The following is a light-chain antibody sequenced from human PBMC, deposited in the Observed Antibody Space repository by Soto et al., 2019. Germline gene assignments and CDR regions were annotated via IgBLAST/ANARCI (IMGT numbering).Light chain of an antibody. CDR2: EVS. Sequence: QSVLTQPPSACGSLGQSVTISCTGTSSDVGGYNYVSWYQQHPGKAPKLMISEVSKRPSGVPDRFSGSKSGNAASLTVSGLQAEDEADYYCSSYAGNNKYVFGAGTKVTVL. J-gene: IGLJ1*01. V-gene: IGLV2-8*01. CDR3: SSYAGNNKYV. CDR1: SSDVGGYNY.